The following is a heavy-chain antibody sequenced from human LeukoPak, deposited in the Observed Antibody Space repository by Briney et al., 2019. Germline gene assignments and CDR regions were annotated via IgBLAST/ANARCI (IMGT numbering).Heavy chain of an antibody. V-gene: IGHV3-7*03. CDR3: ARDPGYGAVDY. CDR2: MNGDGSNI. CDR1: GFTFSYSW. J-gene: IGHJ4*02. Sequence: PGGPLRLSCAASGFTFSYSWMTWVRQAPGKGLEWVANMNGDGSNIYYVDSVRGRFTISRDNAKNSLYLQMSSLRAEDTAVYYCARDPGYGAVDYWGQGTLITVSS. D-gene: IGHD5-18*01.